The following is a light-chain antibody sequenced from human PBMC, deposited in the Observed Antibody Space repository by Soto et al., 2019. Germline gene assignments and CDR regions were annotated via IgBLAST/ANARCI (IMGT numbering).Light chain of an antibody. CDR3: KSYAGSNTYV. CDR2: EVV. Sequence: SVLTHPPSASGSPGQSVTISCTGTKNDIGVYDFVSWYQHHPGKAPRLIIYEVVQRPSGVPDRFSGSKSGNTASLTVSGLQAADEADYFCKSYAGSNTYVFGSGTRSPS. J-gene: IGLJ1*01. V-gene: IGLV2-8*01. CDR1: KNDIGVYDF.